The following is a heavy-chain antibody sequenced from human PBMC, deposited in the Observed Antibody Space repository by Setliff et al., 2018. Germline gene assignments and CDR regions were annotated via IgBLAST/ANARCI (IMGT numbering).Heavy chain of an antibody. Sequence: ASVKVSCKASGYTFTDYYIHWVRQAPGQGLEWMGWINPNSGGTNPAQRFQGRVTMTRDTSITTAYMELSSLRSEDTAVYYCARDSSSSIAFDYWGQGTLVTVSS. V-gene: IGHV1-2*02. CDR3: ARDSSSSIAFDY. D-gene: IGHD6-6*01. J-gene: IGHJ4*02. CDR2: INPNSGGT. CDR1: GYTFTDYY.